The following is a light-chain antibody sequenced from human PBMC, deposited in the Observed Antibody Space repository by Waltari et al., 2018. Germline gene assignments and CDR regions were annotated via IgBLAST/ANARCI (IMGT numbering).Light chain of an antibody. J-gene: IGKJ1*01. Sequence: IVLTESPGTLSLSPGERGNLSRRARQSVSRSLAWYQQKPGQAPKLLIYGASTRATGIPDRFTGSGSGTDFSLTISSLEPEDFAIYYCQHYERLPATFGQGTKVEIK. CDR2: GAS. CDR1: QSVSRS. CDR3: QHYERLPAT. V-gene: IGKV3-20*01.